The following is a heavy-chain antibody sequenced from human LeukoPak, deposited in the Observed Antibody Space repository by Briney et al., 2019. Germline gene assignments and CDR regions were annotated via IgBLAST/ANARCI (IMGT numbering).Heavy chain of an antibody. CDR2: IKSKADGATT. CDR3: AKPHFDY. J-gene: IGHJ4*02. V-gene: IGHV3-15*01. Sequence: GGSLRLSCAASGFTFTSAWMNWVRQASGKGLEWVGRIKSKADGATTDYADSVKGRFTISRDNSKNTLYLQMNSLRADDTAVYYCAKPHFDYWGQGTLVTVSS. CDR1: GFTFTSAW.